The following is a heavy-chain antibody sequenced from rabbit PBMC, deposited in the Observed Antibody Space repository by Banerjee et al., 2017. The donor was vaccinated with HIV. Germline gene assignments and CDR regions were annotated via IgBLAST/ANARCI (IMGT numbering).Heavy chain of an antibody. CDR2: IDTSSGNT. CDR3: AREGASSAGWNFGL. D-gene: IGHD1-1*01. Sequence: LEESGGDLVKPEGSLTLTCTASGFSFSNKYVMCWVRQAPGKGLEWIACIDTSSGNTYYASWAKGRFTISKTSSTTVTLQMTSLTAADTATYFCAREGASSAGWNFGLWGPGTLVTVS. CDR1: GFSFSNKYV. V-gene: IGHV1S45*01. J-gene: IGHJ4*01.